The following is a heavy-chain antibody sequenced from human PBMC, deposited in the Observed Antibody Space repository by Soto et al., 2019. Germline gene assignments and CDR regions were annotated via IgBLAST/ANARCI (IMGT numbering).Heavy chain of an antibody. CDR2: IYSGGST. D-gene: IGHD3-10*01. Sequence: GSLRLSCAASGFTVSSNYMSWVRQAPGKGLEWVSVIYSGGSTYYADSVKGRFTISRDNSKNTLYLQMNSLRAEDTAVYYCAISYGSGSRYFDYWGQGTLVTVSS. CDR3: AISYGSGSRYFDY. CDR1: GFTVSSNY. J-gene: IGHJ4*02. V-gene: IGHV3-53*01.